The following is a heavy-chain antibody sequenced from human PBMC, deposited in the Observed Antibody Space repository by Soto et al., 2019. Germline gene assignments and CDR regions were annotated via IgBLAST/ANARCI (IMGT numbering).Heavy chain of an antibody. CDR3: ARGINSYAAGDYAFDI. Sequence: QVQLVQSGAEVKKPGASVKVSCKASGYTFTSYDINWVRQATGQGLEWMGWMNPNRGNTGYAQKFQGRVTMTRNTSMSTAYMELSSLRSEDTAVYYCARGINSYAAGDYAFDIWGQGTMVTVSS. CDR2: MNPNRGNT. CDR1: GYTFTSYD. D-gene: IGHD3-10*01. J-gene: IGHJ3*02. V-gene: IGHV1-8*01.